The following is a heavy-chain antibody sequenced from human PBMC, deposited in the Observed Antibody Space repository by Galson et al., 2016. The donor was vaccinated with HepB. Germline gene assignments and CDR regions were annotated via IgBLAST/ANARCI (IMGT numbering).Heavy chain of an antibody. CDR3: ARGDRRYCSGGSCYSDYYYGMDV. J-gene: IGHJ6*02. Sequence: SLRLSCAASGFTVSSYWMHWVRQATGKGLEWVSDIGTAGDTYYPGSVKGRFTISRENAKNSLYLQMNSLRAGDTAVYYCARGDRRYCSGGSCYSDYYYGMDVWGQGTTVTVSS. CDR2: IGTAGDT. D-gene: IGHD2-15*01. V-gene: IGHV3-13*01. CDR1: GFTVSSYW.